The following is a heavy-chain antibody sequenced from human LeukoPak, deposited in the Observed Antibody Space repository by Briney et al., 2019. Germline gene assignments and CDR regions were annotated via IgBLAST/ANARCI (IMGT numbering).Heavy chain of an antibody. CDR3: ARKNLTPDF. CDR1: GYTLTSYD. V-gene: IGHV1-18*01. CDR2: ISTYNGHT. Sequence: ASVKVSCKASGYTLTSYDIGWVRQAPGQGLEWIGWISTYNGHTNYAQKLQGRVTMTTDTSATTAYMELRSLRSDDTAVYYCARKNLTPDFWGQGTLVSVSS. J-gene: IGHJ4*02.